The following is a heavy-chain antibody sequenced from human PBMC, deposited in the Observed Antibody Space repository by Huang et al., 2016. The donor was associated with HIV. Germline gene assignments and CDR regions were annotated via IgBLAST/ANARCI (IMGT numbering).Heavy chain of an antibody. J-gene: IGHJ4*02. CDR1: GGSFSGYY. D-gene: IGHD3-22*01. V-gene: IGHV4-34*01. CDR2: INHSGST. CDR3: ARILMYYNSSGYGFDY. Sequence: QVQLQQWGAGLLKPSETLSLPCAVSGGSFSGYYWSWIRQPPGKGLEWIGEINHSGSTNYNPSLKSRVTISVDTSKNQFSLKLSSVTAADTAVYYCARILMYYNSSGYGFDYWGQGTLVTVSS.